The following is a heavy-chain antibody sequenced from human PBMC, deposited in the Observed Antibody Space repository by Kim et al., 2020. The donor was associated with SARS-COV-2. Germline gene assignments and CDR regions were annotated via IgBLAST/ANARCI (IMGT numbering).Heavy chain of an antibody. D-gene: IGHD2-2*01. CDR3: ARARSVVPAAMFYYFDY. J-gene: IGHJ4*02. Sequence: LKSRVTISVDTSKNQFSLKLSSVTAADTAVYYCARARSVVPAAMFYYFDYWGQGTLVTVSS. V-gene: IGHV4-39*01.